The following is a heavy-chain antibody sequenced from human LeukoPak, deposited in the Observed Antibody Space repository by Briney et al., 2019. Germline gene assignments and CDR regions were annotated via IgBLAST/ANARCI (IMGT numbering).Heavy chain of an antibody. CDR3: ARGQYFAFDY. CDR2: TYYRSKLYN. V-gene: IGHV6-1*01. Sequence: SQTLSLTCAISGDTFSSNSAAWNWIRQSPSRGLEWLVRTYYRSKLYNGYAVSVTSRITINPDTSKNQSSLQLNSVTPEDTAVYYCARGQYFAFDYWGQGTLVTVSS. CDR1: GDTFSSNSAA. J-gene: IGHJ4*02. D-gene: IGHD2/OR15-2a*01.